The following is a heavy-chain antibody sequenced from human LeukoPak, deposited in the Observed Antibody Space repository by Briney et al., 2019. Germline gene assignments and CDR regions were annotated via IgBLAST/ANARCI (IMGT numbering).Heavy chain of an antibody. J-gene: IGHJ5*02. CDR3: AKDRTAGNWFDP. V-gene: IGHV3-23*01. D-gene: IGHD6-13*01. CDR1: GLTFSSYA. CDR2: ISGSGGST. Sequence: GGSLRLSCAASGLTFSSYAMSWVRQAPGKGLEWGSAISGSGGSTYYADSVKGRFTIPRDNSKNTLYLQMNSLRAEDTAVYYCAKDRTAGNWFDPWGQGTLVTVSS.